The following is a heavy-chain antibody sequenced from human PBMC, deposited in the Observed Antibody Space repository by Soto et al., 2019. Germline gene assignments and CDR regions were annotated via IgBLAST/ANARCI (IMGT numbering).Heavy chain of an antibody. Sequence: LSLTCTVSGGSISSGDYYWSWIRQPPGKGLEWIGYIYDSGSTYYNASLKSRVTISLDTSRNQFSLKLTSVSTADTDVYYCARGGNYYGLRVWGQGTTVTVSS. D-gene: IGHD1-7*01. CDR2: IYDSGST. J-gene: IGHJ6*02. V-gene: IGHV4-30-4*01. CDR3: ARGGNYYGLRV. CDR1: GGSISSGDYY.